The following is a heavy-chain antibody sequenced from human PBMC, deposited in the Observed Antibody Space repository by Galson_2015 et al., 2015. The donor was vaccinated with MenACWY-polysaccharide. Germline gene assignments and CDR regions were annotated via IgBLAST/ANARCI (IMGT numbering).Heavy chain of an antibody. Sequence: PALVKPPQTLTLTCTFSGFSLNTRGVGVGWIRQPPGKALEWLALIYWDNDKRYSPSLKTRLTITKDTSKNQVFLAMTNVDPVDTATYYCAHGQYYYATSSFSYYFDVWGPGTLVTVSS. CDR3: AHGQYYYATSSFSYYFDV. D-gene: IGHD3-10*01. V-gene: IGHV2-5*02. CDR1: GFSLNTRGVG. J-gene: IGHJ4*02. CDR2: IYWDNDK.